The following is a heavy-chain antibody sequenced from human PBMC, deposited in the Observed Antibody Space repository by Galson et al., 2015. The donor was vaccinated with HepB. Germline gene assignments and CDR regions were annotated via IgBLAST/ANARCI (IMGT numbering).Heavy chain of an antibody. V-gene: IGHV3-30*18. CDR2: ISYDGSNK. D-gene: IGHD6-13*01. CDR1: GFTFSSYG. CDR3: AKMAAAGTGDAFDI. Sequence: SLRLSCAASGFTFSSYGMHWVRQAPGKGLEWVAVISYDGSNKYYADSVKGRFTISRDNSKNTLYLQMNSLRAEDTAVYYCAKMAAAGTGDAFDIWGQGTMVTVSS. J-gene: IGHJ3*02.